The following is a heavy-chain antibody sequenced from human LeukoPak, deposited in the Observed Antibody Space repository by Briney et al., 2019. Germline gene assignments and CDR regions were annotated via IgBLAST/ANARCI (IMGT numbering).Heavy chain of an antibody. Sequence: SETLSLTCAVYGGSFSGYYWSWIRQPPGKGLEWIGEINHSGSTYYNPSLKSRVTISVDTSKDQFSLKLSSVTAADTAVYYCASNTAANYYYYYMDVWGKGTTVTISS. D-gene: IGHD2-2*01. CDR1: GGSFSGYY. V-gene: IGHV4-34*01. CDR3: ASNTAANYYYYYMDV. CDR2: INHSGST. J-gene: IGHJ6*03.